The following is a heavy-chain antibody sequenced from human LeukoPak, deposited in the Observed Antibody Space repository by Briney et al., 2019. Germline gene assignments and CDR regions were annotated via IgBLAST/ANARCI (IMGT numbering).Heavy chain of an antibody. CDR3: AREEVPAQYFDY. J-gene: IGHJ4*02. V-gene: IGHV4-39*07. Sequence: PSETLSLTCTVSGGSISSSSYYWGWIRQPPGKGLEWIGSIYYSGSTYYNPSLKSRVTISVDTSKDQFSLKLSSVTAADTAVYYCAREEVPAQYFDYWGQGTLVTVSS. D-gene: IGHD2-2*01. CDR1: GGSISSSSYY. CDR2: IYYSGST.